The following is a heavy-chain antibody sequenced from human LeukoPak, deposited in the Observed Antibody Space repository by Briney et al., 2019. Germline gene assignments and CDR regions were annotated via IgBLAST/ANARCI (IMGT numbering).Heavy chain of an antibody. D-gene: IGHD2-21*02. CDR3: ARQEGGDFEYFQH. CDR2: IYPGDSDT. CDR1: GYSFTSYW. V-gene: IGHV5-51*01. Sequence: GESLKISCQGSGYSFTSYWIGWVRQMPGKGLEWMGIIYPGDSDTRYSPSFQGQVTISADKSISTAYLQWSRLKASDTAMYYCARQEGGDFEYFQHWGQGTLVTVSS. J-gene: IGHJ1*01.